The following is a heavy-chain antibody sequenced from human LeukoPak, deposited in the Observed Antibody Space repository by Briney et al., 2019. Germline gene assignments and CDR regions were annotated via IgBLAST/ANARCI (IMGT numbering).Heavy chain of an antibody. CDR3: ARARRYSSSSDAFDI. V-gene: IGHV4-30-2*01. J-gene: IGHJ3*02. CDR1: GGSISSGGYS. Sequence: KPSETLSLTCAVSGGSISSGGYSWSWIRQPPGKGLEWIGYIYHSGSTYYNPSLKSRVTISVDTSKNQFSLKLSSVTAADTAVYYCARARRYSSSSDAFDIWGQGTMVTVSS. D-gene: IGHD6-6*01. CDR2: IYHSGST.